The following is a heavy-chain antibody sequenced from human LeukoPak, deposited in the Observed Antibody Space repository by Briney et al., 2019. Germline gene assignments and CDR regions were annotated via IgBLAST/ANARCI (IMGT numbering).Heavy chain of an antibody. D-gene: IGHD4-23*01. J-gene: IGHJ6*02. CDR3: ARDSVVTPNYYYGMDV. CDR2: ISYDGSNK. CDR1: GFTFSSYA. V-gene: IGHV3-30-3*01. Sequence: PGRSLRLSCAASGFTFSSYAMHWVRQAPGKGLEWVAVISYDGSNKYYADSVKGRFTISRDNSENTLYLQMNSLRAEDTAVYYCARDSVVTPNYYYGMDVWGQGTTVTVSS.